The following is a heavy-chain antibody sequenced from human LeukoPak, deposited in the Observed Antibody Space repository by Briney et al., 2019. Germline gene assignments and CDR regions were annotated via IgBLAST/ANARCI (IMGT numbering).Heavy chain of an antibody. CDR2: MYYSGST. CDR3: ARSAADGDMLAGR. D-gene: IGHD6-25*01. J-gene: IGHJ4*02. V-gene: IGHV4-30-4*01. Sequence: SETLSLTCTVSGGSISSGDYYWSWIRQPPGKGLEWIAYMYYSGSTYYNPSLKSRVTMSADTSKNQLSLKLSSVTAADTAVYYCARSAADGDMLAGRWGQGTLVTVSS. CDR1: GGSISSGDYY.